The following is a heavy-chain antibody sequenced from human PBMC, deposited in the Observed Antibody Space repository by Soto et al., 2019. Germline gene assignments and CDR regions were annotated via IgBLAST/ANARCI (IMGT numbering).Heavy chain of an antibody. V-gene: IGHV1-2*02. CDR2: INPNSGGT. J-gene: IGHJ6*02. D-gene: IGHD6-19*01. Sequence: GASVKVSCKASGYTFTGYYMHWVRQAPGQGLEWMGWINPNSGGTNYAQKFQGRVTMTRDTSISTAYMELSRLRSDDTAVYYCARDTSSGQYYYYGMDVWGQGTTVTVSS. CDR1: GYTFTGYY. CDR3: ARDTSSGQYYYYGMDV.